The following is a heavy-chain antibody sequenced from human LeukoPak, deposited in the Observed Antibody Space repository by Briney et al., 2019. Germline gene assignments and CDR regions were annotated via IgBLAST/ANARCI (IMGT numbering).Heavy chain of an antibody. CDR1: GFTFSSYG. J-gene: IGHJ4*02. CDR2: ISYDGSNK. Sequence: PGGSLRLSCAASGFTFSSYGMHWVRQAPGKGLEWVAVISYDGSNKYYADSVKGRFTISRGNSKNTLYLQMNSLRAEDTAVYYCAKVAVEYYYGSGSFDYWGQGTLVTVSS. V-gene: IGHV3-30*18. D-gene: IGHD3-10*01. CDR3: AKVAVEYYYGSGSFDY.